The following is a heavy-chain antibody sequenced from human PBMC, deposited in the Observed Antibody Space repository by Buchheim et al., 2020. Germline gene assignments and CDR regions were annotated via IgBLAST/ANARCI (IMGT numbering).Heavy chain of an antibody. Sequence: EVQLVESGGGLVQPGGSLRLSCAASGFTFSSYVMHWVRQVPGKGLEWVSRLSHDGVNPSYADSVKGRFTISRDNAKNTLYLQMSSLRVEDTAAYHCARDRYCTSTSCLPFPVVWGQGTT. CDR3: ARDRYCTSTSCLPFPVV. CDR2: LSHDGVNP. D-gene: IGHD2-2*01. J-gene: IGHJ6*02. V-gene: IGHV3-74*01. CDR1: GFTFSSYV.